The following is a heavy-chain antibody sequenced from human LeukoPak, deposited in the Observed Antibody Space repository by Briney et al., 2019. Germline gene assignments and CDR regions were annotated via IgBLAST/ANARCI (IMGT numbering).Heavy chain of an antibody. CDR2: IWSDGNNK. J-gene: IGHJ5*02. D-gene: IGHD3-10*01. CDR3: ARCYYQSSNWFDP. CDR1: GFIFSNYG. V-gene: IGHV3-33*01. Sequence: GRSLRPSCAASGFIFSNYGFRWVRQAPGKGLEWVVVIWSDGNNKYYADSVKGRFTISRDNAKNTLYLQLNSLRAEDTAVYFCARCYYQSSNWFDPWGQGTLVTVSS.